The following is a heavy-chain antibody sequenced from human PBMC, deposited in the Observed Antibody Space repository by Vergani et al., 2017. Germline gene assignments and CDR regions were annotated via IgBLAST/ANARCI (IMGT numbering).Heavy chain of an antibody. Sequence: QMQLQESGPGLAKASETLSLTCTVSGDSIISSSYYWGWIRQPPGKGLEWIGSIYNSGNGDSSSSLKSRVTISADTSKNQFSLRLTSVTAADTAVYYCASGKYYSDSTSHFRGRYFDVWGRGTLVTVPS. CDR2: IYNSGNG. D-gene: IGHD3-16*01. CDR1: GDSIISSSYY. J-gene: IGHJ2*01. V-gene: IGHV4-39*01. CDR3: ASGKYYSDSTSHFRGRYFDV.